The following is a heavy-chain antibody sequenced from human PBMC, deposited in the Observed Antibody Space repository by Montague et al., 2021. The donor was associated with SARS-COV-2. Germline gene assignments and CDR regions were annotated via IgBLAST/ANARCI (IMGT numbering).Heavy chain of an antibody. V-gene: IGHV3-7*01. Sequence: SLRLSCAASGFTFSSYWMSWVRRAPGKGLEWVANIKQDGSEKYYVDSVKGRFTTSRDNAKNSLYLQMNSLRAEDTAVYYCAREGAVAGLYYYYGMDVWGQGTTVTVSS. CDR1: GFTFSSYW. D-gene: IGHD6-19*01. CDR2: IKQDGSEK. CDR3: AREGAVAGLYYYYGMDV. J-gene: IGHJ6*02.